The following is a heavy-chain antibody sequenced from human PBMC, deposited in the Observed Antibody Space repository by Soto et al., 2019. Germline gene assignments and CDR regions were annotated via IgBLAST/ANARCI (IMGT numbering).Heavy chain of an antibody. D-gene: IGHD7-27*01. CDR1: VASLLAAFHF. CDR2: TSYVVAT. J-gene: IGHJ4*03. V-gene: IGHV4-31*03. Sequence: PSETLSLTCTFSVASLLAAFHFLTFIRQRPGSGLEWIGYTSYVVATFYSPSLQIRISISVDRSKNQFYLTLNSVTAAETAVYYCANDNGGTKLNRLENWGQGTVVTVSS. CDR3: ANDNGGTKLNRLEN.